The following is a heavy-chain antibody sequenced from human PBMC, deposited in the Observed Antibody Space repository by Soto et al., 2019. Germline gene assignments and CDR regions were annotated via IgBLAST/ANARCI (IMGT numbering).Heavy chain of an antibody. Sequence: SLRLSCAASGFTFSSYAMSWVRQAPGKGLEWVSAISGSGGSTYYADSVKGRFTISRDNSKNTLYLQMNSLRAEDTAVYYCAKDVNYGDYVFYFDYWGQGTLVTVSS. CDR1: GFTFSSYA. J-gene: IGHJ4*02. CDR2: ISGSGGST. CDR3: AKDVNYGDYVFYFDY. D-gene: IGHD4-17*01. V-gene: IGHV3-23*01.